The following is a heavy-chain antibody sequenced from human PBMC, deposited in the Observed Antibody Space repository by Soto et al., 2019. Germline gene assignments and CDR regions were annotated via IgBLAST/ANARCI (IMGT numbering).Heavy chain of an antibody. CDR2: ISYDGSNK. CDR1: GFTFSSYG. CDR3: AKDYYDILTGYYPRGPFDY. J-gene: IGHJ4*02. D-gene: IGHD3-9*01. Sequence: GGSLRLSCAASGFTFSSYGMHWVRQAPGKGLEWVAVISYDGSNKYYADSVKGRFTISRDNSKNTLYLQMNSLRAEDTAVYYCAKDYYDILTGYYPRGPFDYWGQGTLVTVSS. V-gene: IGHV3-30*18.